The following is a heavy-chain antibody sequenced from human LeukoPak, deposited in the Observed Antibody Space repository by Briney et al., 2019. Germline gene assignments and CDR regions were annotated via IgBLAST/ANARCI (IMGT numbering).Heavy chain of an antibody. CDR3: ARDPDYYDSSGSSGYFDL. CDR2: IYYSGST. V-gene: IGHV4-59*01. Sequence: NPSETLSLTCTVSGGSISSYYWSWIRQPPGKGLEWIGYIYYSGSTNYNPSLKSRVTISVDTSKNQFSLKLSSVTAADTAVYYCARDPDYYDSSGSSGYFDLWGRGTLVTVSS. D-gene: IGHD3-22*01. J-gene: IGHJ2*01. CDR1: GGSISSYY.